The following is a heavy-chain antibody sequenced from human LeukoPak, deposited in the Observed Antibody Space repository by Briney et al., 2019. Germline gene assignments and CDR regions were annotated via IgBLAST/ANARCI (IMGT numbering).Heavy chain of an antibody. Sequence: GESLTISCKGSGYSFTSYWIGWVRQMPGKGLEWMGIIYPGDSDTRYSPSFQGQVTISADKSISTAYLQWSSLKASDTAMYYCARHSREGYYDSSGYLVDYWGQGTLVTVSS. CDR1: GYSFTSYW. D-gene: IGHD3-22*01. J-gene: IGHJ4*02. V-gene: IGHV5-51*01. CDR3: ARHSREGYYDSSGYLVDY. CDR2: IYPGDSDT.